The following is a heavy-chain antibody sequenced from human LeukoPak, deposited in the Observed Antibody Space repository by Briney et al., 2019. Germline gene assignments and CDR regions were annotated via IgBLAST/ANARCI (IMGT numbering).Heavy chain of an antibody. CDR2: ISAYNGNT. CDR3: ARDDDDSYSSRGSLYGFDA. Sequence: ASVKVSCKASGYTFTSYGISWVRQAPGQGLEWMGWISAYNGNTNYAQKLQGRVTMTTDTSTNTAYMELRSLRSDDTAVYYCARDDDDSYSSRGSLYGFDAWGQGTLVTVSS. CDR1: GYTFTSYG. D-gene: IGHD2-15*01. J-gene: IGHJ5*02. V-gene: IGHV1-18*01.